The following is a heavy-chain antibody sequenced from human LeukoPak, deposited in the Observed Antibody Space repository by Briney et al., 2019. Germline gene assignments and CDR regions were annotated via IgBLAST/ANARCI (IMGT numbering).Heavy chain of an antibody. CDR1: GFTFSSYA. V-gene: IGHV3-23*01. Sequence: GGSLRLSCAASGFTFSSYAMSWVRQAPGKGLEWVSAISGSGGSTYYADSVKGRFTISRNNSKNTLYLQMNSLRAEDTAVYYCAKDGTYYYGSGNFDYWGQGTLVTVSS. J-gene: IGHJ4*02. D-gene: IGHD3-10*01. CDR2: ISGSGGST. CDR3: AKDGTYYYGSGNFDY.